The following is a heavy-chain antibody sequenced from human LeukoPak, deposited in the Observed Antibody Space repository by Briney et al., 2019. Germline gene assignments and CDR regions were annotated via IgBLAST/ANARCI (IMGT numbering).Heavy chain of an antibody. CDR1: GGSISSHY. CDR2: IYYCGST. Sequence: SETLSLTCTVSGGSISSHYLSWIRQPPGQGLEWIGYIYYCGSTNYNPSLQSRVTISVDTSKNQFSLKLSSVTAADTAVYYCARRGFIAVALWGQGTLVTVSS. J-gene: IGHJ4*02. CDR3: ARRGFIAVAL. D-gene: IGHD6-19*01. V-gene: IGHV4-59*11.